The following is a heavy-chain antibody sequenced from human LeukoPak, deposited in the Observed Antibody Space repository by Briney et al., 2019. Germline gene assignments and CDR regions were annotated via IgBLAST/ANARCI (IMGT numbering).Heavy chain of an antibody. V-gene: IGHV1-46*04. CDR1: GYTFTNYY. CDR3: ARVPYSYCYLYYVGH. D-gene: IGHD5-18*01. Sequence: GASLKVSCKASGYTFTNYYIHWVRQAPGQGLEWMGIMKPTGGDTCYAQTLQGRVTMTRDTSTSTVYMELSSLRDEDTAVYYCARVPYSYCYLYYVGHWGQGTLVTRSS. J-gene: IGHJ4*02. CDR2: MKPTGGDT.